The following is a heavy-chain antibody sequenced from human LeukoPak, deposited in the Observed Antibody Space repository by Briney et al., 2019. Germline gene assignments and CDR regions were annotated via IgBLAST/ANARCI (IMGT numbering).Heavy chain of an antibody. J-gene: IGHJ4*02. CDR2: IKSKTDDGTT. V-gene: IGHV3-15*01. CDR3: LYYDYVWGSYRPDY. Sequence: GGSLRLSCAASGFTFSNAWMSWVRQAPGKGLEWVGRIKSKTDDGTTDYAAPVKGRFTISRDDSKNTLYLQMNSLKTEDTAVYYCLYYDYVWGSYRPDYWGQGTLVTVSS. CDR1: GFTFSNAW. D-gene: IGHD3-16*02.